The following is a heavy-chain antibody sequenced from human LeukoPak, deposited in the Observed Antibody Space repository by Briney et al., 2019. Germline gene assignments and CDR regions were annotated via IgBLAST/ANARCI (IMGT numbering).Heavy chain of an antibody. Sequence: PSETLSLTCAVYGGSFSGYYWSWIRQPPGKGLEWIGEINHSGSTNYNPSLKSRVTISVDTSKNQFSLKLSSVTAADTAVYYCARIRVPSCSSTSCYRGQYFQHWGQGTLVTVSS. J-gene: IGHJ1*01. CDR3: ARIRVPSCSSTSCYRGQYFQH. CDR1: GGSFSGYY. V-gene: IGHV4-34*01. CDR2: INHSGST. D-gene: IGHD2-2*01.